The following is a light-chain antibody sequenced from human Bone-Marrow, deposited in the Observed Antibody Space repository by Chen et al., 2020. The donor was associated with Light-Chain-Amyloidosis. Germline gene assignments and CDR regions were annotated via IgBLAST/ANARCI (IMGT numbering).Light chain of an antibody. J-gene: IGKJ2*01. CDR3: QNVNDFPFT. Sequence: DIQLTQSPSFVSAFVGDRVTITCRASQSISIWLAWYQHKPGQAPKLLIYTASNLESGVPSRFSGSGSGTEFSRTINSLQPEDFATYDCQNVNDFPFTFGQGTKLEIK. CDR2: TAS. CDR1: QSISIW. V-gene: IGKV1-12*01.